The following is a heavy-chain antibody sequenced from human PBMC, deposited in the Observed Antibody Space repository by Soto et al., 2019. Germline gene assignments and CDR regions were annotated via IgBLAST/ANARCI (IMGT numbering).Heavy chain of an antibody. D-gene: IGHD3-3*01. CDR1: GFSVSGTY. Sequence: EVQLVESGGGLVQPGGSLRLSCVASGFSVSGTYMSWIRQAPEEGLEWVSVVYRSGDTNYADSVKDRFITSRDTSKNTLYLHMSSLRADDTAVYYCAREAVFGLTMHYYYYMDVWGKGTTVTVSS. J-gene: IGHJ6*03. V-gene: IGHV3-66*01. CDR2: VYRSGDT. CDR3: AREAVFGLTMHYYYYMDV.